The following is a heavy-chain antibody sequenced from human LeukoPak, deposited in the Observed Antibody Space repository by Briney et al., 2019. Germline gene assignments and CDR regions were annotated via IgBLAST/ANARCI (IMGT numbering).Heavy chain of an antibody. CDR1: GFTVSSNY. CDR2: INSGGST. V-gene: IGHV3-66*02. D-gene: IGHD4-17*01. CDR3: AKDLGGYGDYLGAFEM. J-gene: IGHJ3*02. Sequence: GGSLRLSCAASGFTVSSNYMSWVRQAPGKGLEWVSVINSGGSTYYADSVKGRFTISRDDSKSTLYLQMNSLRAEDTAVYYCAKDLGGYGDYLGAFEMRGQGTMVTVSS.